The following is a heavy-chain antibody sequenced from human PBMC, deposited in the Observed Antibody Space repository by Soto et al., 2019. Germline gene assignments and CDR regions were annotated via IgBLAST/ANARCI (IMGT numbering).Heavy chain of an antibody. CDR3: ARVTKPYYYDSSGYYLQSYYFDY. Sequence: AAVKVSCKASGYTFTSYDINWVRQATGQGLEWMGWMNPNSGNTGYAQKFQGRVTMTRNTSISTAYMELSSLRSEDTAVYYCARVTKPYYYDSSGYYLQSYYFDYWGQGTLVTVSS. J-gene: IGHJ4*02. D-gene: IGHD3-22*01. V-gene: IGHV1-8*01. CDR2: MNPNSGNT. CDR1: GYTFTSYD.